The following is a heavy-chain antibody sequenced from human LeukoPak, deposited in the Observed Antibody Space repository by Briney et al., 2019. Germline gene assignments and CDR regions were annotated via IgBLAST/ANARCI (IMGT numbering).Heavy chain of an antibody. CDR3: ARAPQELGYYYYYYMDV. CDR2: IYYSGST. CDR1: GGSISSYY. D-gene: IGHD6-13*01. V-gene: IGHV4-59*01. J-gene: IGHJ6*03. Sequence: SETLSLTCTVSGGSISSYYWSWIRQPPGKGLEWIAYIYYSGSTNYNPSLKSRVTISVDTSKNQFSLKLSSVTAADTAVYYCARAPQELGYYYYYYMDVWGKGTTVTVSS.